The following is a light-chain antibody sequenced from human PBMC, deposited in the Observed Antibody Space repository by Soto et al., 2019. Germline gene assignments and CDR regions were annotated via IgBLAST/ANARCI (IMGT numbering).Light chain of an antibody. CDR1: SSDIGGYNY. V-gene: IGLV2-14*01. CDR3: SSYTSSNTLV. J-gene: IGLJ1*01. Sequence: QSALTQPASVSGSPGQPITISCTGGSSDIGGYNYVSWFQQHPGKVPKLMIYEVTNRPSGVSNRFSGSKSGSTASLTISGLQAEDEADYYCSSYTSSNTLVFGTGTKVTVL. CDR2: EVT.